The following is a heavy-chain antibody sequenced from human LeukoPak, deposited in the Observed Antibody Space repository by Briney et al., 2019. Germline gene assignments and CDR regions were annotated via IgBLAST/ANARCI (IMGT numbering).Heavy chain of an antibody. CDR3: AREVIRPSDVDAFDI. J-gene: IGHJ3*02. CDR1: AGSITSNNHF. D-gene: IGHD2-21*01. CDR2: IYYSGST. Sequence: PSETLSLTCTVSAGSITSNNHFWSWIRQPPGMGLEWIGYIYYSGSTYYNPSLTTRVAITVNTSKNLYSLSVTSVTAADTAVYYCAREVIRPSDVDAFDIWGQGTVVTVSS. V-gene: IGHV4-30-4*01.